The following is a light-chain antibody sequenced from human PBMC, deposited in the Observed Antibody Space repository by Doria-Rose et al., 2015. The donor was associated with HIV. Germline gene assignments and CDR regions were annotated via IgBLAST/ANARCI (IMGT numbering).Light chain of an antibody. CDR3: QQYYDTPS. CDR1: QSLLYTSKNY. V-gene: IGKV4-1*01. Sequence: TQSPESLGMSLGERATLNCKSNQSLLYTSKNYLAWYQQKPGRPPKLLIYWASTRQSGVPARFSGSGSGTDFTLTISSLEAKDVAVYYCQQYYDTPSFGPGTTVDIK. CDR2: WAS. J-gene: IGKJ3*01.